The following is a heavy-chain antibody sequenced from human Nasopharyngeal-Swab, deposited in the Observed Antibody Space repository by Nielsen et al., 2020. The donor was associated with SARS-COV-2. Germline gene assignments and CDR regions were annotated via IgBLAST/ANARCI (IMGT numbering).Heavy chain of an antibody. V-gene: IGHV3-23*01. D-gene: IGHD3-9*01. CDR2: ISGSGGST. Sequence: VRQAPGKGLEWVSAISGSGGSTYYADSVKGRFTISRDNSKNTLYLQMNSLRAEDTAVYYCAKATLYDILTGAFDYWGQGTPVTVSS. CDR3: AKATLYDILTGAFDY. J-gene: IGHJ4*02.